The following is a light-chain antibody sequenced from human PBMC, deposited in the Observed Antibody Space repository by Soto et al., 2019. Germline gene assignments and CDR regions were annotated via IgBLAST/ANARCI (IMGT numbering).Light chain of an antibody. CDR1: SSNIGANYD. Sequence: QSVLTQPPSVSGAPGQRVTISCTGSSSNIGANYDVHWYQQRPGTAPKLLIFANSNRPSGVPDRFSGSKSGTSASLVITGLQAEDVGDYYCQSYDSTLSARYVFGTGTKLTVL. CDR2: ANS. V-gene: IGLV1-40*01. J-gene: IGLJ1*01. CDR3: QSYDSTLSARYV.